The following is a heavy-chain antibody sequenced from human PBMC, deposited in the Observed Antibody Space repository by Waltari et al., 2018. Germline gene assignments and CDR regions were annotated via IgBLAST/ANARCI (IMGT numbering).Heavy chain of an antibody. D-gene: IGHD2-2*01. Sequence: QVQLVQSGAEVKKPGASVKVSCKASGYTFTGYYMHWVRQAPGQGLEGMGRINPNSGGTNNAPKCQGMFTMTRDTSISTAYMELSRLRSDDTAVYYCASYCSSTSCSDRNFDYWGQGTLVTVSS. CDR3: ASYCSSTSCSDRNFDY. CDR1: GYTFTGYY. V-gene: IGHV1-2*06. CDR2: INPNSGGT. J-gene: IGHJ4*02.